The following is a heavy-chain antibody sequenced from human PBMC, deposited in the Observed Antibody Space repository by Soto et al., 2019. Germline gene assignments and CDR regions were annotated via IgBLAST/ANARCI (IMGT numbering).Heavy chain of an antibody. D-gene: IGHD1-26*01. J-gene: IGHJ4*02. V-gene: IGHV1-18*01. CDR3: ARVPFTYSGSYPGGYLSY. Sequence: QVQLVQSGAEVKKPGASVKVSCKASGYTFTSYGISWVRQAPGQGLEWMGWISAYNGNTNYAQKLQGRVTMTTDTSTSTAYMELRSLRSDDTAVYYCARVPFTYSGSYPGGYLSYWGQGTLVTVSS. CDR2: ISAYNGNT. CDR1: GYTFTSYG.